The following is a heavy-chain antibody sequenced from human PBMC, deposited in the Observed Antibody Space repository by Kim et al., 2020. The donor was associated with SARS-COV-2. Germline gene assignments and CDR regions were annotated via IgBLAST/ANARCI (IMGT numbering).Heavy chain of an antibody. J-gene: IGHJ6*02. CDR1: GDSVSSNSAA. CDR3: ARDLHCSSTSCYNKDDGMDV. D-gene: IGHD2-2*02. CDR2: TYYRSKWYN. V-gene: IGHV6-1*01. Sequence: SQTLSLTCAISGDSVSSNSAAWNWIRQSPSRGLEWLGRTYYRSKWYNDYAVSVKSRITINPDTSKNQFSLQLNSVTPEDTAVYYCARDLHCSSTSCYNKDDGMDVWGQGTTVTVSS.